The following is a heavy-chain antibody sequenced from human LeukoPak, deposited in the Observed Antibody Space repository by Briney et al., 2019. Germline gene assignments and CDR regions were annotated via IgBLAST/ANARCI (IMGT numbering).Heavy chain of an antibody. J-gene: IGHJ3*02. Sequence: ASVKVSCKASGYTFSGYYIHWVRQAPGQGLEWMGWINPNTGGTNFAQNFQGRVTMTTVTSISTAYMELSRLRSDDTAVYYCARDLAWDAFDIWGQGTMVTVSS. V-gene: IGHV1-2*02. CDR1: GYTFSGYY. CDR3: ARDLAWDAFDI. CDR2: INPNTGGT.